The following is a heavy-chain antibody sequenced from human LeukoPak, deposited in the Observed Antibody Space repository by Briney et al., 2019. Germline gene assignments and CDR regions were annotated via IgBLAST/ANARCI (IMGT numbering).Heavy chain of an antibody. CDR3: ATVGGASTGSPPNWFDP. D-gene: IGHD1-1*01. V-gene: IGHV4-34*01. CDR1: GGSFSGYY. CDR2: IKHSGST. Sequence: SETLSLTCAVYGGSFSGYYWSWIRQPPGKGLEWIGEIKHSGSTNYNPSLKSRVTISVDTSKNQFSLKLSSVTAADTAVYYCATVGGASTGSPPNWFDPWGQGTLVTVSS. J-gene: IGHJ5*02.